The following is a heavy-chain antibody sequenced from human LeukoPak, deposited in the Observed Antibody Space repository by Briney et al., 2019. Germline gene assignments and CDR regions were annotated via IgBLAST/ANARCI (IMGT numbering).Heavy chain of an antibody. D-gene: IGHD6-13*01. V-gene: IGHV1-2*02. CDR1: GYTFTGYY. CDR3: VRESIAAAGPGFDY. J-gene: IGHJ4*02. CDR2: INPNSGGT. Sequence: ASVKVSCKASGYTFTGYYMHWVRQAPGQGLDWMGWINPNSGGTNYAQKFQGRVTMTRDMSTSTVYMELSSLRSEDTAVYYCVRESIAAAGPGFDYWGQGTLVTVSS.